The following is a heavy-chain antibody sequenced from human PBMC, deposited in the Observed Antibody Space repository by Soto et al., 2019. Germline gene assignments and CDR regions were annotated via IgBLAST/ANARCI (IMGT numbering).Heavy chain of an antibody. D-gene: IGHD3-10*01. Sequence: EVQLVESGGGLVKPGGSLRLSCAASGFTFSSYSMNWVCQAPGKGLEWVSSISSSSSYIYYADSVKGRFTISRDNAKNSLYLQMNSLRAEDTAVYYCARDRVAVRGVNDYWGQGTLVTVSS. CDR1: GFTFSSYS. J-gene: IGHJ4*02. CDR3: ARDRVAVRGVNDY. CDR2: ISSSSSYI. V-gene: IGHV3-21*01.